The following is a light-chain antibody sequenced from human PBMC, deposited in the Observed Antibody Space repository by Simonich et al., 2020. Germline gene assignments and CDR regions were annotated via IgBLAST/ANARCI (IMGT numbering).Light chain of an antibody. CDR3: SSYTSSSFWV. V-gene: IGLV2-14*01. CDR1: SSDVGCYNY. Sequence: QSALTQPASVSGSPGQSITISCTGTSSDVGCYNYVSWYQQHPGKAPKLMIYDVRKRPSGVSNRFSGSKSGNTASLTISGLQAEDEADYYCSSYTSSSFWVFGGGTKLTVL. CDR2: DVR. J-gene: IGLJ3*02.